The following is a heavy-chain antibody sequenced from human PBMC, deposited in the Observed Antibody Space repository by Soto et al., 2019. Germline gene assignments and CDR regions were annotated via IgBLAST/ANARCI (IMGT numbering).Heavy chain of an antibody. CDR3: AKGHRGYSYGRYYYGMDV. CDR1: GFTFSSYA. D-gene: IGHD5-18*01. J-gene: IGHJ6*02. Sequence: EVQLLESGGGLVQPGGSLRLSCAASGFTFSSYAMSWVRQAPGKGLEWVSAISGSGGSTYYADSVKGRFTISRDNSKNTLYLQMNSLRAEDTAVYYCAKGHRGYSYGRYYYGMDVWGQGTTVTVSS. V-gene: IGHV3-23*01. CDR2: ISGSGGST.